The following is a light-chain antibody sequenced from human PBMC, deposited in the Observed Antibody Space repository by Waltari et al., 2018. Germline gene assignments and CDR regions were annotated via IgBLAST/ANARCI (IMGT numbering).Light chain of an antibody. CDR2: ENT. Sequence: QSVLTQPPSVSAAPGQKVTISCSGRSSNLGNNYVSWYQQLPGTAPKVLIYENTKRPSGIPDRFSGSQSGTSATLGITGLQTGDEADYYCGTWDNTLTAVVFGGGTKVTVL. J-gene: IGLJ2*01. CDR3: GTWDNTLTAVV. V-gene: IGLV1-51*02. CDR1: SSNLGNNY.